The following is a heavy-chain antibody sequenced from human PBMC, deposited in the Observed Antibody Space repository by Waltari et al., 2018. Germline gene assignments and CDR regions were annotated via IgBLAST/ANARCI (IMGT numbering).Heavy chain of an antibody. J-gene: IGHJ5*02. CDR2: INPSGIT. Sequence: QVQLQQWGAGLLKPSETLSLTCAVYGGSFSGYYWSWIRQPPGKGLEWIGEINPSGITNYNPSLKSRVTISVDTSKNQFSLKLSSVTAADTAVYYCARGKLRGWFDPWGQGTLVTVSS. CDR3: ARGKLRGWFDP. CDR1: GGSFSGYY. V-gene: IGHV4-34*01.